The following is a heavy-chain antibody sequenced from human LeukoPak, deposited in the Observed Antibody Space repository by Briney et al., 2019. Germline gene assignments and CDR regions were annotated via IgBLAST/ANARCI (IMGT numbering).Heavy chain of an antibody. J-gene: IGHJ4*02. CDR2: ISSSSDLM. CDR1: GFSLSISG. Sequence: PGGSLRLSCEASGFSLSISGMNWVRQAPGKGLEWVSYISSSSDLMSYVASVKGRFTVSRDNAKNSLFLQMNSLRDEDTAVYYCARVLRGLYNLGDWGQGILVTVSS. D-gene: IGHD3-10*01. CDR3: ARVLRGLYNLGD. V-gene: IGHV3-48*02.